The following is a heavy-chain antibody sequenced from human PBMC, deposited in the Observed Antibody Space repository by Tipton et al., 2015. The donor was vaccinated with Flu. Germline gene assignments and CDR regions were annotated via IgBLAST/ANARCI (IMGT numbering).Heavy chain of an antibody. J-gene: IGHJ4*02. D-gene: IGHD3-3*01. CDR2: IYTSGST. Sequence: TLSLTCTVSGGSISSGSYYWSWIRQPAGKGLEWIGRIYTSGSTNYNPSLKSRVTISVDTSKNQFSPKLSSVTAADTAVYYCARPRITIFGVVIMDYWGQGTLVTVSS. CDR1: GGSISSGSYY. V-gene: IGHV4-61*02. CDR3: ARPRITIFGVVIMDY.